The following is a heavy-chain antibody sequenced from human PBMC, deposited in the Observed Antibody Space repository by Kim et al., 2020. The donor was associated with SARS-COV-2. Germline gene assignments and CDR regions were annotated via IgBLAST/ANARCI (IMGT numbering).Heavy chain of an antibody. CDR2: IYPGDSDT. Sequence: GESLKISCKGSGYSFTSYWIGWVRQMPGKGLEWMGIIYPGDSDTRYSPSFQGQVTISAAKSISTAYLQWSSLKASDTAMYYCARHVIIAARPYYYYYGMDVWGQGTTVTVSS. V-gene: IGHV5-51*01. J-gene: IGHJ6*02. D-gene: IGHD6-6*01. CDR3: ARHVIIAARPYYYYYGMDV. CDR1: GYSFTSYW.